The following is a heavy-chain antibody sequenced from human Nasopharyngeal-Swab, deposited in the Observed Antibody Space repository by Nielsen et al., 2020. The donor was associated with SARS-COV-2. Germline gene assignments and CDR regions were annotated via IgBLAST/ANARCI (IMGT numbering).Heavy chain of an antibody. J-gene: IGHJ5*02. CDR2: INPSGGST. D-gene: IGHD2-2*01. V-gene: IGHV1-46*01. CDR3: AGDIVVVPAARGSWFDP. CDR1: GYTFTSYY. Sequence: ASVKVSCKASGYTFTSYYMHWVRQAPGQGLEWMGIINPSGGSTRYAQKFQGRVTMTRDTSTSTVYMELSSLGSEDTAVYYCAGDIVVVPAARGSWFDPWGQGTLVTVSS.